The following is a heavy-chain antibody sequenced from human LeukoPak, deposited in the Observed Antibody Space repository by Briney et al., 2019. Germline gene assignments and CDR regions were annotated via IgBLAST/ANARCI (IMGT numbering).Heavy chain of an antibody. J-gene: IGHJ6*03. CDR2: ISGSGGST. V-gene: IGHV3-23*01. Sequence: QPGGSLRLSCAASGFTFSSYAMSWVRQAPGKGLEWVSAISGSGGSTYYADSVKGRFTISRNNSKNTLYLQMNSLRAEDTAVYYCVTAPSTVTTRDYYYYYMDVWGKGTTVTVSS. CDR1: GFTFSSYA. D-gene: IGHD4-17*01. CDR3: VTAPSTVTTRDYYYYYMDV.